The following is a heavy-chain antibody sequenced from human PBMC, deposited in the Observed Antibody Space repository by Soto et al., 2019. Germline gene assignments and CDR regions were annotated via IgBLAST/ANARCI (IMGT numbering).Heavy chain of an antibody. CDR2: IYPGDSDT. V-gene: IGHV5-51*01. CDR1: GYSFTSYW. J-gene: IGHJ1*01. Sequence: GESLKISCKGSGYSFTSYWIGWVRQMPGKGLEWMGIIYPGDSDTRYSPSFQGQVTISADKSISTAYLQWSSLKASDTAMYYCAGPSSSWSEYFQHWGQGTLVTVSS. D-gene: IGHD6-13*01. CDR3: AGPSSSWSEYFQH.